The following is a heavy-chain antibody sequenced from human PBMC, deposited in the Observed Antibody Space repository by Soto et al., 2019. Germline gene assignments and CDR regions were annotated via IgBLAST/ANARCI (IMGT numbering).Heavy chain of an antibody. Sequence: QVQLQQWGAGLLKPSETLSLTCAVYGGSFSGYYWSWIRQPPGKGLEWIGEINHSGRTNYNPSLKSRVTISVDTSKNQFSLKLSSVTAADTALYYWAIVPKRGYIYGTTPFDYCGKGTLVTVAS. CDR1: GGSFSGYY. CDR3: AIVPKRGYIYGTTPFDY. CDR2: INHSGRT. J-gene: IGHJ4*02. V-gene: IGHV4-34*01. D-gene: IGHD5-18*01.